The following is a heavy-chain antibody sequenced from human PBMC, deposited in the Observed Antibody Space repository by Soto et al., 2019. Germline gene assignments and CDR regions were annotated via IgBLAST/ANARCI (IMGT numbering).Heavy chain of an antibody. J-gene: IGHJ4*02. Sequence: SETLSLTCAVYGGSFSDNYWSWIRQSPGKGLEWIGEINHSGSTNYNPSLKSRVTISVDTSKNQFSLKLTSVTAADTAVYYCARIVPAAIPFDYWGQGTLVTVSS. V-gene: IGHV4-34*01. CDR2: INHSGST. CDR3: ARIVPAAIPFDY. D-gene: IGHD2-2*01. CDR1: GGSFSDNY.